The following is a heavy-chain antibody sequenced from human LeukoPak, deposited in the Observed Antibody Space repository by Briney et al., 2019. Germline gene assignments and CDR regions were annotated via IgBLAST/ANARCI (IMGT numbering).Heavy chain of an antibody. CDR3: ARSIAVASYDF. J-gene: IGHJ4*02. V-gene: IGHV1-2*02. D-gene: IGHD6-19*01. CDR2: INPYSGDT. CDR1: GYTFTGYY. Sequence: ASVKVSCKASGYTFTGYYVHWVRQAPGQGLEWMGWINPYSGDTNYAQKFQGRVTMTRDTSISTAYVELSSLRSDDTAVYYCARSIAVASYDFWGQGTLATVSS.